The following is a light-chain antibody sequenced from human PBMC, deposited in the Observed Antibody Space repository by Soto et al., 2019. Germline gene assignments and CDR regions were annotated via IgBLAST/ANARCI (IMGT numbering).Light chain of an antibody. CDR3: QQYNNWQRT. CDR2: EVS. J-gene: IGKJ1*01. CDR1: QGVTTN. V-gene: IGKV3-15*01. Sequence: MKKSPGTLSVYQGERATLSCRSGQGVTTNFAWYQQKSGQSPRLLIYEVSIRATGVPARFSGSGSGTEFTLTISSLQSEDFAVYYCQQYNNWQRTFGQGTMVDI.